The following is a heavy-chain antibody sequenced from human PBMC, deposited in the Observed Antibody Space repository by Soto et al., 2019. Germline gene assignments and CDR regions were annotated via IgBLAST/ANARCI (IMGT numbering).Heavy chain of an antibody. CDR3: AREEVSYNMVTFTFYYMDV. V-gene: IGHV1-69*08. CDR1: GGTFTSDT. CDR2: IIPILGTG. D-gene: IGHD2-21*02. J-gene: IGHJ6*03. Sequence: QVQLVQSGPEVKKSGSSVKVSCKLSGGTFTSDTISWLRRAPGQGLEWMGRIIPILGTGNYAQKFQGRITITEDKSTKTGYMELSSRTSEDTAIYYCAREEVSYNMVTFTFYYMDVWANGTTVTVS.